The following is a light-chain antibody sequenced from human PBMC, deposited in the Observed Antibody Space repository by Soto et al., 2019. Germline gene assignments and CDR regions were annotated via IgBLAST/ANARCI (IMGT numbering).Light chain of an antibody. CDR2: EVS. J-gene: IGLJ2*01. CDR1: SSDVGGYNY. CDR3: SSYAGSPHVV. Sequence: QSALTQHPSASGSPGQSVTISCTGTSSDVGGYNYVSWYQQHPGKAPKLMIYEVSKRPSGVPDRFSGSKSGNTASLTVSGLQAEDEADYYCSSYAGSPHVVFGGGTKVTVL. V-gene: IGLV2-8*01.